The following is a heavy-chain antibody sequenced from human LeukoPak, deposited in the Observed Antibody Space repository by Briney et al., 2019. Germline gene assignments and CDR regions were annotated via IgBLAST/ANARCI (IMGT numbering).Heavy chain of an antibody. CDR2: ISDNGGST. Sequence: PGGSLRLSCVDSRFTFTNYAMRWVRQTPGKGLEWVADISDNGGSTYYADSVKGRFTISRDNSKNTLYLQMNSLRAEDTAVHYCAKVRWEKHDYGSGSYYKRKDYYYGMDVWGQGTTVTVFS. CDR1: RFTFTNYA. D-gene: IGHD3-10*01. CDR3: AKVRWEKHDYGSGSYYKRKDYYYGMDV. V-gene: IGHV3-23*01. J-gene: IGHJ6*02.